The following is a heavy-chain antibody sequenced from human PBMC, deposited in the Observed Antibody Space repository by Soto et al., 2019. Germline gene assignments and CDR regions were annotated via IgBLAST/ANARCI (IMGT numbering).Heavy chain of an antibody. Sequence: PSETLSLTCTVSGDSISSNYWSWIRQPPGKGLEWIGYIYSSGSTNYNPSLKSRVTISADTSKNQVSLKLTSVTAADTAVYYCARDHPHSYGIYYFDYWGQGTLVTVSS. D-gene: IGHD5-18*01. CDR1: GDSISSNY. CDR3: ARDHPHSYGIYYFDY. CDR2: IYSSGST. V-gene: IGHV4-59*01. J-gene: IGHJ4*02.